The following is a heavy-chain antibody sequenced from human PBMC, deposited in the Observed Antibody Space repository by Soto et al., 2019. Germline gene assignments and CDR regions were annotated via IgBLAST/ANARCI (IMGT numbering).Heavy chain of an antibody. CDR1: GFTFSSYS. Sequence: EVQLVESGGGLVKPGGSLRLSCAASGFTFSSYSMNWVRQAPGKGLEWVSSISSSSSYIYYADSVKGRFTISRDNAKNSLYLQMNSLRAEDTAVYYCARDHVRGCSTSCPDGFDPWGQGTLVTVSS. J-gene: IGHJ5*02. CDR2: ISSSSSYI. D-gene: IGHD2-2*01. V-gene: IGHV3-21*01. CDR3: ARDHVRGCSTSCPDGFDP.